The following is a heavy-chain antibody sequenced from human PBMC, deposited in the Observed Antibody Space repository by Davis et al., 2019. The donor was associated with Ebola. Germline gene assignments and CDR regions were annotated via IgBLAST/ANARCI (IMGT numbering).Heavy chain of an antibody. D-gene: IGHD4-11*01. CDR3: ARRGSNNYYYLDV. Sequence: SETLSLTCTVSGGSISSHYWSWIRQPPGKGLEWIGDISYSGFTTYSPSLESRVIMSVDTSKNQFSLKVTSVTAADTAVYYCARRGSNNYYYLDVWGEGAKVTVSS. CDR1: GGSISSHY. CDR2: ISYSGFT. J-gene: IGHJ6*03. V-gene: IGHV4-59*08.